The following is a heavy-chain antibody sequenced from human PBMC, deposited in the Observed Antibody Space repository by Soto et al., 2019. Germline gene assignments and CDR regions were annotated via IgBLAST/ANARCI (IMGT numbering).Heavy chain of an antibody. D-gene: IGHD3-10*01. Sequence: EVQLLESGGGLVQPGGSLRLSCAASGFTFSSYAMSWVRQVPGKGLEWVSAISGSGGSTYYADSVKGRFTISRDNSKNTLYLQMNSLRAEDTAVYYCAKDLGNYYGSGSYTRYWGQGTLVTVSS. J-gene: IGHJ4*02. CDR2: ISGSGGST. CDR1: GFTFSSYA. CDR3: AKDLGNYYGSGSYTRY. V-gene: IGHV3-23*01.